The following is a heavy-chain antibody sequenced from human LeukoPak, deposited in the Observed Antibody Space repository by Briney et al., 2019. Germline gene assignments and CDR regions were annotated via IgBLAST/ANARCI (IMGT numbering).Heavy chain of an antibody. V-gene: IGHV4-4*07. D-gene: IGHD1-26*01. CDR2: FYTSGNT. J-gene: IGHJ2*01. CDR1: GGSISSYY. CDR3: ARAGGSYYDWYFDL. Sequence: PSETLSLTCTVSGGSISSYYWSWIRQPAGKGLEWIGRFYTSGNTNYNPSPKSRLTMSVDTSKNQFSLKLSSVTAADTAVYYCARAGGSYYDWYFDLWGRGTLVTVSS.